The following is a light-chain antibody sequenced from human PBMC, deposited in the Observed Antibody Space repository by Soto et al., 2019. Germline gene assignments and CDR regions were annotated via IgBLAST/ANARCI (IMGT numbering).Light chain of an antibody. V-gene: IGLV1-40*01. Sequence: QPVLTQPPSVSGAPGQRVTISYTGSSSNIGAGYDVHWYQQLPGTAPKLLIYGNSNRPSGVPDRFSGSKSGTSASLAITGLQAEDEADYYCQSYDSSLSGFNVFGTGTKVTVL. J-gene: IGLJ1*01. CDR2: GNS. CDR1: SSNIGAGYD. CDR3: QSYDSSLSGFNV.